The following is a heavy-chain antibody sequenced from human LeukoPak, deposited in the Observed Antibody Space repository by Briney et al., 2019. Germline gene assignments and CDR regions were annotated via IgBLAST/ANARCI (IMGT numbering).Heavy chain of an antibody. D-gene: IGHD6-13*01. J-gene: IGHJ5*01. CDR2: IYPGDSDT. CDR3: ARQGDIAAAGTREFWFDS. V-gene: IGHV5-51*01. Sequence: GESLKISCKGSGYSFTSYWIGWVRQMPGKGLEWMGIIYPGDSDTRYSPSFQGQVTISADKSISTAYLQWSSLKASDTAMYYCARQGDIAAAGTREFWFDSWGQGTLVTVSS. CDR1: GYSFTSYW.